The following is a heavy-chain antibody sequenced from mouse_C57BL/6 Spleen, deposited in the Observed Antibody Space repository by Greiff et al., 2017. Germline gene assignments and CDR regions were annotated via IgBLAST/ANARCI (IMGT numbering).Heavy chain of an antibody. V-gene: IGHV1-15*01. J-gene: IGHJ4*01. CDR1: GYTFTDYE. Sequence: QVQLKESGAELVRPGASVTLSCKASGYTFTDYEMHWVKQTPVHGLEWIGAIDPETGGTAYNQKFKGKAILTADKSSSTAYMELRSLTSEDSAVYYCYYYGSSYYAMDYWGQGTSVTVSS. D-gene: IGHD1-1*01. CDR3: YYYGSSYYAMDY. CDR2: IDPETGGT.